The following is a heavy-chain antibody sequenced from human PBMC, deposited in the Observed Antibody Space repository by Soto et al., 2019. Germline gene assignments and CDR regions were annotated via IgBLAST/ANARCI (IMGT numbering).Heavy chain of an antibody. D-gene: IGHD3-16*01. Sequence: QVQLVQSGDEVKKPGASVKVSCKASGYIFVNYGIAWVRQAPGQGLEWMGWISPYTGNTHSASKVQGRLTMTTDTATRTAYVGLGSLTSDDTAVYYCVMVDNYVTPTPQDVWGQGTTVTVSS. CDR3: VMVDNYVTPTPQDV. J-gene: IGHJ6*02. CDR2: ISPYTGNT. CDR1: GYIFVNYG. V-gene: IGHV1-18*01.